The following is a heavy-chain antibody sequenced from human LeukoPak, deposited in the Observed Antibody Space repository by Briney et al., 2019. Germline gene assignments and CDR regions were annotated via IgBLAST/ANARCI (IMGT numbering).Heavy chain of an antibody. CDR1: GYTFTSYY. Sequence: ASVKVSCKASGYTFTSYYMHWMRQAPGQGLEWMGIINPSGGSTSYAQKFQGRVAMTRDTSTSTVYLELSSLRSEDTAVYYCARASVVPAARRPFSYYDLGHWGQGTLVTVSS. D-gene: IGHD2-2*01. CDR3: ARASVVPAARRPFSYYDLGH. CDR2: INPSGGST. J-gene: IGHJ4*02. V-gene: IGHV1-46*01.